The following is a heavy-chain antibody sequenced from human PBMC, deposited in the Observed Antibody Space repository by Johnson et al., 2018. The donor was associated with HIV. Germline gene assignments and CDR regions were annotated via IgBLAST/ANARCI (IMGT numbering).Heavy chain of an antibody. Sequence: VQLVESGGGLVQPGRSLRLSCAASGFTFSTYWMSWVRQAPGKGLEWVANIKQDGSEKYYVDSVKGRFTISRDNAKNSLYLQMNSLRAEDTALYYCASQQWELGSHDAFDIWGQGTMVTVSS. D-gene: IGHD1-26*01. J-gene: IGHJ3*02. V-gene: IGHV3-7*03. CDR2: IKQDGSEK. CDR1: GFTFSTYW. CDR3: ASQQWELGSHDAFDI.